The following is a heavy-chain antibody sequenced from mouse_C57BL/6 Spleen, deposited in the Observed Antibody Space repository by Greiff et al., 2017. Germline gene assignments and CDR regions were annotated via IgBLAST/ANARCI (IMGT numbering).Heavy chain of an antibody. J-gene: IGHJ3*01. D-gene: IGHD3-2*02. Sequence: QVQLQQPGAELVMPGASVKLSCKASGYTFTSYWMHWVKQRPGQGLEWIGEIDPSDSYTNYNQKFKGKSTLTVDTSSSTAYMQLSSLTSEDSAVYYCARPAQATSWFAYWGQGTLVTVSA. CDR3: ARPAQATSWFAY. CDR2: IDPSDSYT. CDR1: GYTFTSYW. V-gene: IGHV1-69*01.